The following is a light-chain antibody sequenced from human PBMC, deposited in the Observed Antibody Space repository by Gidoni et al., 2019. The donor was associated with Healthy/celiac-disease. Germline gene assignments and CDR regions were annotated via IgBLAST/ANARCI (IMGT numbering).Light chain of an antibody. Sequence: DIVMTQSPDSLAVSLGERATINCKSSKSVLYSSNNKNYLAWYQQKPGQPPKLLIYWASTRESGVPDRFSGSGSGTDFTLTISSLQAEDVAVYYCQQYYSTPRTFGQGTKLEIK. V-gene: IGKV4-1*01. CDR2: WAS. J-gene: IGKJ2*01. CDR3: QQYYSTPRT. CDR1: KSVLYSSNNKNY.